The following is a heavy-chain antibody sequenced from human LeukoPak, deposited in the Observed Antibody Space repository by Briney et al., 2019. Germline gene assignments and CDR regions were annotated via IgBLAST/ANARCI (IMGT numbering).Heavy chain of an antibody. V-gene: IGHV3-23*01. CDR1: GFIFGSHA. J-gene: IGHJ5*02. CDR2: ISPSGSAT. CDR3: ARDKSASSPREWFDP. Sequence: GGSLRLSCAASGFIFGSHAMSWVRQGPEKGLEWVSTISPSGSATYYADSVKGRFTISRDNSKSTLYLQMNSLRDEDTALYHCARDKSASSPREWFDPWGQGTVVTVSS. D-gene: IGHD6-6*01.